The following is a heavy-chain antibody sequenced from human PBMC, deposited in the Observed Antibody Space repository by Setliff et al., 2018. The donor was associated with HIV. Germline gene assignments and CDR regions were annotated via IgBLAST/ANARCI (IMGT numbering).Heavy chain of an antibody. CDR2: ITSYNGNT. Sequence: ASVKVSCKACGYTFSNYGITWVRQAPGQGLEWMGWITSYNGNTNYAKKFKGRVTMTTDTSTSIAYMELKSLRSEDTAVYYCARDHHSGRGSNFPWYSDLWGRGTLVTVSS. V-gene: IGHV1-18*01. D-gene: IGHD1-26*01. CDR1: GYTFSNYG. CDR3: ARDHHSGRGSNFPWYSDL. J-gene: IGHJ2*01.